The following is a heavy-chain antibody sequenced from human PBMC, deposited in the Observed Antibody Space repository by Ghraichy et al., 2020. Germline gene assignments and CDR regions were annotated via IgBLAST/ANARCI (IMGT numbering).Heavy chain of an antibody. CDR3: ARELRSSSSQATTFDY. J-gene: IGHJ4*02. V-gene: IGHV4-59*02. Sequence: SETLSLTCTVSGGSVISYYWSWIRQPPGRGLEWIGYMYHTGSTTCNPSLKSRVDISLDTSKNQFSLKLTSVTAADTAIYYCARELRSSSSQATTFDYWGPGTLVTVSS. CDR2: MYHTGST. CDR1: GGSVISYY. D-gene: IGHD6-6*01.